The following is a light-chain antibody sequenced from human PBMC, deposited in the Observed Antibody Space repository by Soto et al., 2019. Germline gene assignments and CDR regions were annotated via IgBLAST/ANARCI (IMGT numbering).Light chain of an antibody. CDR2: WAS. J-gene: IGKJ1*01. Sequence: DIVMTQSPDSLAVSLGERATINCRSSQSVLYNSNNKNYLAWYQQKPGQPPKLLIYWASTRESGVPDRFSGSGSGTDLTLTISSLQAEDVAVYYCQQYYSTLGTFGQGTKVEIK. V-gene: IGKV4-1*01. CDR1: QSVLYNSNNKNY. CDR3: QQYYSTLGT.